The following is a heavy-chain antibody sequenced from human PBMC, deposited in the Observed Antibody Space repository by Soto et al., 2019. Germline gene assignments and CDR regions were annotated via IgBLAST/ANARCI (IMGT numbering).Heavy chain of an antibody. CDR3: ARQPEYCSSTSCSRGWFDP. CDR1: GYSFTSYW. D-gene: IGHD2-2*01. Sequence: GESLKISCKGSGYSFTSYWIGWVRQMPGKGLEWMGIIYPGDSDTRYSPSFQGQVTISADKSISTAYLQWSSLKASDTAMYYCARQPEYCSSTSCSRGWFDPWGQGTLVTVSS. J-gene: IGHJ5*02. V-gene: IGHV5-51*01. CDR2: IYPGDSDT.